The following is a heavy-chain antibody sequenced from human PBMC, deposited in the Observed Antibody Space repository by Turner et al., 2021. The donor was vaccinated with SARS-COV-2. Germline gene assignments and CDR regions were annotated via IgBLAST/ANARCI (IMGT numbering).Heavy chain of an antibody. CDR3: AKDVGVASLVGATADY. CDR1: GFTFSSYT. V-gene: IGHV3-23*01. Sequence: EVQLLESGGGLVQPGGSLRLSCAASGFTFSSYTIPWVRQDPGKGLQWVSAIRGSGSGTYYADSVKGRFTISRDNSKSTLYLQMSSLRAEDTAIYYCAKDVGVASLVGATADYWGQGTLVTVSS. CDR2: IRGSGSGT. D-gene: IGHD1-26*01. J-gene: IGHJ4*01.